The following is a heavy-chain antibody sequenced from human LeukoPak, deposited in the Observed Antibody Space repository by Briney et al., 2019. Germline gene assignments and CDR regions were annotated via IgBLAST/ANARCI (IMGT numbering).Heavy chain of an antibody. CDR2: IYSSGST. V-gene: IGHV4-4*09. Sequence: SETLSLTCTVSGDSISRYYWSWIRQPPGKGLEWIGYIYSSGSTNYNPSLKSRVTISVDTSKEQFSLKLSSVTAADTALYYCARTYSTSSNFDYWGQGTLVTVSS. CDR1: GDSISRYY. D-gene: IGHD2-2*01. J-gene: IGHJ4*02. CDR3: ARTYSTSSNFDY.